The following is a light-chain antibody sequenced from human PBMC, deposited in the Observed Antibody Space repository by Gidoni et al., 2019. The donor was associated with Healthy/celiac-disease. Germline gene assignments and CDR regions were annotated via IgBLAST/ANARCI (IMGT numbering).Light chain of an antibody. CDR1: QSVSSN. J-gene: IGKJ4*01. CDR2: GAS. V-gene: IGKV3-15*01. CDR3: QQYNNWPLT. Sequence: EIVMPQSPATLSVSPGERATLSCRASQSVSSNLAWYQQKPGQAHRLLIYGASTRATGIPARFSGSGSGTEFTLTISSLQSEDFAVYYCQQYNNWPLTFGEGPRWRSN.